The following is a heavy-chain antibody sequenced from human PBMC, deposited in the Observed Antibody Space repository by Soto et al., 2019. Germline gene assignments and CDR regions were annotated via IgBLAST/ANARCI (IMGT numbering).Heavy chain of an antibody. CDR2: ISGSGGST. CDR3: AKATPTAYYDFWSGYFPQRDYYYHYGMDV. V-gene: IGHV3-23*01. Sequence: GGSLRLSCAASGFTFSSYAMSWVRQAPGKGLEWVSAISGSGGSTYYADSVKGRFTISRDNSKNTLYLQMNSLRAEDTAVYYCAKATPTAYYDFWSGYFPQRDYYYHYGMDVWGQGTTVTVSS. D-gene: IGHD3-3*01. CDR1: GFTFSSYA. J-gene: IGHJ6*02.